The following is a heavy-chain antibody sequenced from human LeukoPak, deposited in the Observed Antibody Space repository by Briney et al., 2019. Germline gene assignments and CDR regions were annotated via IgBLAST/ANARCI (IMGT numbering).Heavy chain of an antibody. J-gene: IGHJ3*02. CDR3: AKGIVPAANPKEGDAFDI. CDR1: GGTFSSYA. Sequence: GSSVKVSCKASGGTFSSYAISWVRQAPGQGLEWRGGIIPIFGTANYAQKFQGRVTITADESTSTAYMELSSLRSEDTAVYYCAKGIVPAANPKEGDAFDIWGQGTMVTVSS. D-gene: IGHD2-2*01. V-gene: IGHV1-69*01. CDR2: IIPIFGTA.